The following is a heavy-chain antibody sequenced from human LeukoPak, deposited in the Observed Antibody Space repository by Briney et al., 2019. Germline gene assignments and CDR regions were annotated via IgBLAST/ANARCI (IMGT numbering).Heavy chain of an antibody. V-gene: IGHV4-59*12. D-gene: IGHD3-10*01. Sequence: PSETLSLTCTVSGGSISSYYWSWIRQPPGKGLEWIGYIYYSGSTNYNPSLKSRVTISVDTSKNQFSLKLSSVTAADTAVYYCARGVVTMVRGANSRYFDYWGQGTLVTVSS. J-gene: IGHJ4*02. CDR1: GGSISSYY. CDR3: ARGVVTMVRGANSRYFDY. CDR2: IYYSGST.